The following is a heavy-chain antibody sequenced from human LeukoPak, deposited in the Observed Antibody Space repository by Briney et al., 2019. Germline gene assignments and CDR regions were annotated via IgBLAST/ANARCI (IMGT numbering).Heavy chain of an antibody. D-gene: IGHD2-2*01. CDR1: GGSISSSSYY. CDR3: ARHGSDIVVVPAAIDY. V-gene: IGHV4-39*01. J-gene: IGHJ4*02. CDR2: IYYSGST. Sequence: SETLSLTCTVSGGSISSSSYYWGWIRQPPGTGLEWIGSIYYSGSTYYNPSPKSRVTISVGTSKNQFSLKLSSVTAADTAVYYCARHGSDIVVVPAAIDYWGQGTLVTVSS.